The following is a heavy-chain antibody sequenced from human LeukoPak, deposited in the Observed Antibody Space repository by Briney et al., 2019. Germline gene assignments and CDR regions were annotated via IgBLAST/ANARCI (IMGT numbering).Heavy chain of an antibody. D-gene: IGHD2/OR15-2a*01. CDR3: ARNRRRFSTGWFDP. V-gene: IGHV1-69*05. CDR2: IIPIFGTA. CDR1: GGTFSSYA. J-gene: IGHJ5*02. Sequence: VASVKVSCKASGGTFSSYAISWVRQAPGQGLEWMGGIIPIFGTANYAQKFQGRVTITTDESTSTAYMELSSLRSEDTAVYYCARNRRRFSTGWFDPWGQGTLVTVSS.